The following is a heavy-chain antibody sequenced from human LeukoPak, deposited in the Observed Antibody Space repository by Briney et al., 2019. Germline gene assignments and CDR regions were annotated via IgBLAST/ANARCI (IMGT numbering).Heavy chain of an antibody. J-gene: IGHJ3*02. CDR1: GGSISSYY. CDR3: ARILLWFGESNDAFDI. D-gene: IGHD3-10*01. V-gene: IGHV4-59*08. CDR2: IYYSGST. Sequence: SETLSLTCTVSGGSISSYYWSWIRQPPGKGLGWIGYIYYSGSTNYNPSLKSRVTISVDTSKNQFSLKLSSVTAADTAVYYCARILLWFGESNDAFDIWGQGTMVTVSS.